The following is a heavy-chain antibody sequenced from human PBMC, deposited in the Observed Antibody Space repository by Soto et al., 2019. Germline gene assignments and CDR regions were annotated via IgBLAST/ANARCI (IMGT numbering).Heavy chain of an antibody. CDR1: GFSLTTTAEG. J-gene: IGHJ4*02. Sequence: QITLKESGPTLVKPTQTLTLTCTFSGFSLTTTAEGVGWIRQPPGTALEWLALIYGDDDERYGTSLKSRLTITKDTSKNQVVLTMTNVDPVDTPTYYCALRSCSSADCYPNPYLDYWGQGIVVTGSS. CDR2: IYGDDDE. CDR3: ALRSCSSADCYPNPYLDY. D-gene: IGHD2-2*01. V-gene: IGHV2-5*05.